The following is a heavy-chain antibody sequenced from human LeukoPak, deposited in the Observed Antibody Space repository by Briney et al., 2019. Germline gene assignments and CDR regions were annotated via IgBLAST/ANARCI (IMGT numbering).Heavy chain of an antibody. D-gene: IGHD1-1*01. V-gene: IGHV3-30-3*01. CDR1: GFTFSNYA. CDR3: AKEGTGIHFDY. J-gene: IGHJ4*02. CDR2: ISYDGGNT. Sequence: PEGSLRLSCAASGFTFSNYAMSWVRQAPGKGLEWVAEISYDGGNTYYADSVKGRFTISRDNSKNTLYLQMNSLRAEDTAVYYCAKEGTGIHFDYWGQGTLVTVSS.